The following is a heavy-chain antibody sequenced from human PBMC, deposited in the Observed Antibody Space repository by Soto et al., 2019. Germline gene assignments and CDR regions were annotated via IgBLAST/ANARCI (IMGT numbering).Heavy chain of an antibody. V-gene: IGHV4-59*01. CDR2: IYYSGST. CDR3: ARELEPPTGPWFDP. J-gene: IGHJ5*02. Sequence: SETLSLTCTVSGGSISSYYWSWIRQPPGKGLEWIGYIYYSGSTNYNPSLKSRVTISVDTSKNQFSLKLSSVTAADTAVYYCARELEPPTGPWFDPWGQGTLVTVAS. CDR1: GGSISSYY. D-gene: IGHD1-1*01.